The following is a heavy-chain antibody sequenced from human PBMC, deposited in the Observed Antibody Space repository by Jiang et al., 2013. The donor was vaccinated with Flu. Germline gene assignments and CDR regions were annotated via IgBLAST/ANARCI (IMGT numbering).Heavy chain of an antibody. CDR2: QHQDWDR. D-gene: IGHD4-23*01. J-gene: IGHJ4*02. V-gene: IGHV7-4-1*02. Sequence: KVSCKASGYSFTTYGLNWVRHGPWTKGLSDGIHQHQDWDRRYAQGFTGRFVISTDTSVSTTYLQISSLKAEDTAVYYCARTFSGNDPLGYWGQGTLVTVSS. CDR3: ARTFSGNDPLGY. CDR1: GYSFTTYG.